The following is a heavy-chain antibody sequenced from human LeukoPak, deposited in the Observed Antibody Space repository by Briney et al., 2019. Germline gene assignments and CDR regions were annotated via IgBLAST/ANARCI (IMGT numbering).Heavy chain of an antibody. V-gene: IGHV4-4*07. J-gene: IGHJ6*02. CDR3: ARLRSSLWYGMDV. D-gene: IGHD6-19*01. CDR2: IYTSGST. CDR1: GGAISSYH. Sequence: SETLSLTCTVSGGAISSYHWSWIRQPAGKGLEWIGRIYTSGSTNYNPSLKSRVTMSVDTSKNQFSLKLSSVTAADTAVYYCARLRSSLWYGMDVWGQGTTVTVSS.